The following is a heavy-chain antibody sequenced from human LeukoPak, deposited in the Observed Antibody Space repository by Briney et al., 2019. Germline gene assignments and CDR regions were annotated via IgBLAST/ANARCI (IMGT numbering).Heavy chain of an antibody. D-gene: IGHD2-8*01. CDR3: ARGSTVVLIDAPDAYDM. CDR2: IWYDGSNK. J-gene: IGHJ3*02. CDR1: GFTLSNYG. V-gene: IGHV3-33*01. Sequence: QTGGSLRLSCAASGFTLSNYGMHWVRQAPGKGLEWVAAIWYDGSNKYYAESVKGRFSISRDNSKNTLYLQMNSLRAEDTAVYYCARGSTVVLIDAPDAYDMWGQGTVVTVSS.